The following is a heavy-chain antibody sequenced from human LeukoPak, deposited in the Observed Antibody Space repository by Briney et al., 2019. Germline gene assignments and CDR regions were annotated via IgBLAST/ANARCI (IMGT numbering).Heavy chain of an antibody. J-gene: IGHJ4*02. CDR2: ISSTSSYI. Sequence: GGSLRLPCAASGFTFSSYSMNWVRQAPGKGLEWVSSISSTSSYIYYADSVKGRFTISRDNAKNSLYLQMNSLRAEDTAVYYCARNSSSWYYFDYWGQGTLVTVSS. CDR1: GFTFSSYS. V-gene: IGHV3-21*01. CDR3: ARNSSSWYYFDY. D-gene: IGHD6-13*01.